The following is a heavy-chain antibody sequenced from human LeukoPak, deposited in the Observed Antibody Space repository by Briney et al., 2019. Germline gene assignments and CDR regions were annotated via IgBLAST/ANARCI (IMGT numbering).Heavy chain of an antibody. J-gene: IGHJ4*02. CDR2: IYYSGST. Sequence: SETPSLTCTVSGGSISSSSYYWGWIRQPPGKGLEWIGSIYYSGSTYYNPSLKSRVTISVDTSKNQFSLKLSSVTAADTAVYYCARKGSGYPFDYWGQGTLVTVSS. V-gene: IGHV4-39*01. D-gene: IGHD3-22*01. CDR3: ARKGSGYPFDY. CDR1: GGSISSSSYY.